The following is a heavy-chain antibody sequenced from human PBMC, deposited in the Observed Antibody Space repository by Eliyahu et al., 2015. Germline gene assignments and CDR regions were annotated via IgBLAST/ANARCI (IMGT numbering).Heavy chain of an antibody. V-gene: IGHV3-48*03. D-gene: IGHD4-17*01. CDR2: ISSSGSTI. J-gene: IGHJ4*02. Sequence: EVQLVESGGGLVQPGXSLXLSCAAXGFXFXXYEMNWVRQAPGKGLEWVSYISSSGSTIYYADSVKGRFTISRDNAKNSLYLQMNSLRAEDTAVYYCARDRSQYGEADYYFDYWGQGTLVTVSS. CDR3: ARDRSQYGEADYYFDY. CDR1: GFXFXXYE.